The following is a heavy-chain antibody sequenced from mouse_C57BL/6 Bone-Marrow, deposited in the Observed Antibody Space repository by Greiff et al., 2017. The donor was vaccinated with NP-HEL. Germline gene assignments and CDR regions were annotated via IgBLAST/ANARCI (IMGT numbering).Heavy chain of an antibody. Sequence: VQLQQPGAELVKPGASVKMSCKASGYTFTSYWITWVKQRPGQGLEWIGDIYPGSGSTNYNEKFKSKATLTVDTSSSTAYMQLSSLTSEDSAVYYCITTVVATPSYFDYWGQGTTLTVSS. D-gene: IGHD1-1*01. CDR3: ITTVVATPSYFDY. CDR1: GYTFTSYW. V-gene: IGHV1-55*01. J-gene: IGHJ2*01. CDR2: IYPGSGST.